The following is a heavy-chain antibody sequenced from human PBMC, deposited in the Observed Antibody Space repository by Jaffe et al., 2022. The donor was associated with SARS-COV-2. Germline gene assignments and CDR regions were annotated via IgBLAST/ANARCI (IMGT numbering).Heavy chain of an antibody. CDR3: ATSSLAKKSHDD. CDR1: GVSVINGDW. Sequence: QLQESGPGLVTPSGTLSLTCAASGVSVINGDWWSWVRQPPGKALEWIGEVSPTGITDYTPSLRGRVTISLDQSKNQFSLKLSSVTAADTAVYYCATSSLAKKSHDDWGQGTLVTVSS. V-gene: IGHV4-4*02. CDR2: VSPTGIT. J-gene: IGHJ4*02.